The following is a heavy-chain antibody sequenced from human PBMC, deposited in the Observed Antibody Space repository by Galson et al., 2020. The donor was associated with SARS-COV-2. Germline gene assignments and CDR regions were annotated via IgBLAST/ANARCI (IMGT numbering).Heavy chain of an antibody. CDR1: GFTFSSYG. D-gene: IGHD5-18*01. Sequence: TGGSLRLSCAASGFTFSSYGMHWVRQAPGKGLEWVAVISYDGSNKYYADSVKGRFTISRDNSKNTLYLQMNSLRAEDTAVYYCAKDQGGYSYGWNYYYDGMDVWGQGTTVTVSS. V-gene: IGHV3-30*18. J-gene: IGHJ6*02. CDR3: AKDQGGYSYGWNYYYDGMDV. CDR2: ISYDGSNK.